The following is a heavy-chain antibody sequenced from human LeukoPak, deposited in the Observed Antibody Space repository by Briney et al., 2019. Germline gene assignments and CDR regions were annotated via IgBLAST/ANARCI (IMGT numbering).Heavy chain of an antibody. V-gene: IGHV1-2*04. CDR2: INPNSGGT. CDR1: GYTLTELS. Sequence: SVKVSCKVSGYTLTELSMHWVRQAPGQGLEWMGWINPNSGGTNYAQKFQGWVTMTRDTSISTAYMELSRLRSDDTAVYYCARGSLFYDILTGPQDYWGQGTLVTVSS. D-gene: IGHD3-9*01. CDR3: ARGSLFYDILTGPQDY. J-gene: IGHJ4*02.